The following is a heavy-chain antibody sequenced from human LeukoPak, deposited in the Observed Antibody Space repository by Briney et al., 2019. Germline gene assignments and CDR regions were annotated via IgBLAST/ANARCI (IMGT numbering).Heavy chain of an antibody. V-gene: IGHV3-74*01. D-gene: IGHD1-26*01. Sequence: GGSLRLSCAASGFSFSTYWMHWVRQGPGKGLVWVSRINSDASSRRSADSVKGRFTISRDNAKNTLYLQMNNLRAEDTAVYYCASGMGAISFDYWGQGILVTVSS. CDR2: INSDASSR. J-gene: IGHJ4*02. CDR3: ASGMGAISFDY. CDR1: GFSFSTYW.